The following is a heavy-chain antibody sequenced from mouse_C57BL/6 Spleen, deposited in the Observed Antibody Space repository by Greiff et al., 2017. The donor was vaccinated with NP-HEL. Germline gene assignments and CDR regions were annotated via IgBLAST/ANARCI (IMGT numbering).Heavy chain of an antibody. Sequence: VQLKESGPGLVKPSQSLSLTCSVTGYSITSGYYWNWIRQFPGNKLEWMGYISYDGSNNYNPSLKNRISITRDTSKNQFFLKLNSVTTEDTATYYCARVITLGTFDYWGQGTTLTVSS. CDR2: ISYDGSN. D-gene: IGHD1-1*01. V-gene: IGHV3-6*01. CDR1: GYSITSGYY. J-gene: IGHJ2*01. CDR3: ARVITLGTFDY.